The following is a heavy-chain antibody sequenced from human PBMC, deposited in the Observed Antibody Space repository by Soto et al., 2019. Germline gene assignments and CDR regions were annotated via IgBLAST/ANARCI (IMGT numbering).Heavy chain of an antibody. CDR3: ARDPYGGSSSYYFDY. CDR1: GFTFSSYA. CDR2: ISGSSSYI. J-gene: IGHJ4*02. D-gene: IGHD2-2*01. V-gene: IGHV3-21*01. Sequence: EVQLLESGGGLVQPGGSLRLSCAASGFTFSSYAMSWVRQAPGKGLEWVSAISGSSSYIYYADSVKGRFTISRDNAKNSLYLQMNSLRAEDTAVYYCARDPYGGSSSYYFDYWGQGTLVTVSS.